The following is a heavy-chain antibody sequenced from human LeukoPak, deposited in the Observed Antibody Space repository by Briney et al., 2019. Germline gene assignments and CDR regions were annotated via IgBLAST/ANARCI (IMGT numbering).Heavy chain of an antibody. CDR2: IKQDGSEK. CDR3: AGGRLPYYYYMDV. V-gene: IGHV3-7*01. J-gene: IGHJ6*03. CDR1: GFTFSSYW. Sequence: GGALRLSCAASGFTFSSYWMSWVRQAPGKGVGCVADIKQDGSEKYYVDSVKRRSSISRDNAKNSLYLQMNSLTAEDTAVYYRAGGRLPYYYYMDVWGKGTTVTVPS.